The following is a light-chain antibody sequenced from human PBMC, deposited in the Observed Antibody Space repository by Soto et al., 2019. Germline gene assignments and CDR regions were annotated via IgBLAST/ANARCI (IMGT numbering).Light chain of an antibody. J-gene: IGKJ4*01. Sequence: DIQLTQSPSSVSASVGDRVTITCRASQGISSSLGWYQKKPGKDPHLLIYSISSLQRGVPTRFSGTGSGPDFTLTISSLQPEDFATYYCHQADSFPLTFGGGTKVEIK. CDR3: HQADSFPLT. CDR2: SIS. CDR1: QGISSS. V-gene: IGKV1-12*01.